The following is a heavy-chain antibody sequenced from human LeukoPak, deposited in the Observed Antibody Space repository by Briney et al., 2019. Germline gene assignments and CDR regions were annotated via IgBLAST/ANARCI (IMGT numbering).Heavy chain of an antibody. J-gene: IGHJ4*02. CDR2: ISYDGSNK. D-gene: IGHD6-6*01. CDR3: ARGYSSSYRIDY. CDR1: GFTFSSYG. V-gene: IGHV3-30*03. Sequence: GGSLRLSCAASGFTFSSYGMHWVRQAPDKGLEWVAVISYDGSNKYYADSVKGRFTISRDNSKNTLYLQMNSLSAEDTAVYYCARGYSSSYRIDYWGQGTLVTVSS.